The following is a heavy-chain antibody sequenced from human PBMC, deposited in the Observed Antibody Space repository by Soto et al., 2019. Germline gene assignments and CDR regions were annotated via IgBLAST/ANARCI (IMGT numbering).Heavy chain of an antibody. D-gene: IGHD1-1*01. Sequence: ASVKVSCKASGYTFTGYAMHWVRQAPGQRLEWMGWINAGNGNTKYSQKFQGRVTITRDTSASTAYMELSSLRSEDTAVYYCARDSTGADVLAYWGQGTLVTVSS. V-gene: IGHV1-3*01. J-gene: IGHJ4*02. CDR2: INAGNGNT. CDR1: GYTFTGYA. CDR3: ARDSTGADVLAY.